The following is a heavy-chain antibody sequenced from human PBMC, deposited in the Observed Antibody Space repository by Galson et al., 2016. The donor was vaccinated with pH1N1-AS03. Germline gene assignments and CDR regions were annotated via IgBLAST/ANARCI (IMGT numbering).Heavy chain of an antibody. Sequence: SLRLSCAASGFTFSTYWMSWVRQAPGKGLEWVASMNQGGSERYYVDSVKGRFTISRDNAKNSLYLQMNSLRPEDTALYYCARATPYSGSLYYFDSWGQGALVTVPS. CDR2: MNQGGSER. V-gene: IGHV3-7*01. CDR3: ARATPYSGSLYYFDS. CDR1: GFTFSTYW. D-gene: IGHD1-26*01. J-gene: IGHJ4*02.